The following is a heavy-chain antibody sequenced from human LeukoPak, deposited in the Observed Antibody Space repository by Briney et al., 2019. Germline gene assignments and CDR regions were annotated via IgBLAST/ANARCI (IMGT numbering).Heavy chain of an antibody. J-gene: IGHJ4*02. CDR3: ARISSGWYSSRPWFDY. D-gene: IGHD6-19*01. V-gene: IGHV4-34*01. CDR1: GGSFSGYY. CDR2: INHSGST. Sequence: PSETLSFTCAVYGGSFSGYYWSWIRQPPGKGLEWIGEINHSGSTNYNPSLKSRVTISVDTSKNQFSLKLSSVTAADTAVYYCARISSGWYSSRPWFDYWGQGTLVTVSS.